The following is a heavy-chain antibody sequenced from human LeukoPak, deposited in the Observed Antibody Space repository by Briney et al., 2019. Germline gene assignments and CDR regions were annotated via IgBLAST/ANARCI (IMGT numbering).Heavy chain of an antibody. CDR1: GGSISSSGYY. J-gene: IGHJ4*02. CDR3: ARSPDSPDYFDSSGYDY. D-gene: IGHD3-22*01. CDR2: IYDSGNT. Sequence: SETLSLTCTVSGGSISSSGYYWGWIRQPPGKGLDWIGTIYDSGNTYYNPSLKSRVTISVDTSKNQFSLKLSSVTAADTAVYYCARSPDSPDYFDSSGYDYWGQGTLVTVSS. V-gene: IGHV4-39*07.